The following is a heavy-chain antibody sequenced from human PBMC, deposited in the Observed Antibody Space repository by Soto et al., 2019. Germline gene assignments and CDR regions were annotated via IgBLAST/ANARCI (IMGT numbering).Heavy chain of an antibody. J-gene: IGHJ3*02. CDR2: IYYSGSI. D-gene: IGHD6-19*01. V-gene: IGHV4-61*01. Sequence: PSETLSLTCTVSGGSVSSGSYYWSWIRQPPGKGLEWIGYIYYSGSINYNPSLKSRVTISVDTSKNQFSLKLSSVTAADTAVYYCARAPYSSGWYRGAFDIWGQGTMVTVSS. CDR3: ARAPYSSGWYRGAFDI. CDR1: GGSVSSGSYY.